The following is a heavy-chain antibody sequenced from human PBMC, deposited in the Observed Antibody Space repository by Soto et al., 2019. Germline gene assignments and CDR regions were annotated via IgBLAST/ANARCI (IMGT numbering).Heavy chain of an antibody. D-gene: IGHD3-16*01. CDR2: ISGSGRTT. CDR1: GFTFGSYA. Sequence: EVQLLESGGGLVQPGGSLRLSCAASGFTFGSYAMNWLRQAPGMGLECVSFISGSGRTTYYADSVKGRFTVSRDNSKNTLYLQMNSLRAEDTALYYCAKFRGPSYSYYSMDVWGKGTTVTVSS. J-gene: IGHJ6*03. CDR3: AKFRGPSYSYYSMDV. V-gene: IGHV3-23*01.